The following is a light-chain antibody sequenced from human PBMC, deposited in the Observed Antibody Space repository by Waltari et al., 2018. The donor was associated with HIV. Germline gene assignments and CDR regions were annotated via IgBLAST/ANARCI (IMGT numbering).Light chain of an antibody. CDR2: KDS. CDR1: ALPKKY. CDR3: QSADSSGTYPVV. J-gene: IGLJ2*01. Sequence: SSELTQPPSVSVSPGQPARITCSGGALPKKYAHGYQQKPGQAPGVVIYKDSERPSGIPERFSGSSSGTTVTLTISGVQAEDEADYYCQSADSSGTYPVVFGGGTKLTVL. V-gene: IGLV3-25*03.